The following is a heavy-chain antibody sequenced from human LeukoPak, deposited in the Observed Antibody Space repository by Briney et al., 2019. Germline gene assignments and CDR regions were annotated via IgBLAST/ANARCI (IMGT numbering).Heavy chain of an antibody. V-gene: IGHV3-21*01. CDR2: ISSSSSYI. J-gene: IGHJ6*02. CDR1: GFTFSSYS. CDR3: ARISGDYDDGMDV. Sequence: KTGGSLRLSCAASGFTFSSYSMNWVRQAPGKGLEWVSSISSSSSYIYYADSVKGRFTISRDNAKNSLYLQMNSLRAEDTAVYYCARISGDYDDGMDVWGQGTTVTVSS. D-gene: IGHD4-17*01.